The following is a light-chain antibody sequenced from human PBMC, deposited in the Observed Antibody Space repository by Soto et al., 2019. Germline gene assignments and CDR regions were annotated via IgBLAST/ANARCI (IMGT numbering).Light chain of an antibody. V-gene: IGKV3-20*01. CDR3: HQYGSSPRT. CDR2: GAS. J-gene: IGKJ1*01. Sequence: EIVLTQSPGTLSLSPGERATLSCRASQSVSSSYLAWYQQKPGQAPRLLIYGASSRATGIPDRFSGSGSGTDFTLTISRLEPEDFAVYYCHQYGSSPRTFVQGTKVEIK. CDR1: QSVSSSY.